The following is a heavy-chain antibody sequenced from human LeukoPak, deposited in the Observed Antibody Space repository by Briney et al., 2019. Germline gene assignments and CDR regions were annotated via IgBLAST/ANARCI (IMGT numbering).Heavy chain of an antibody. D-gene: IGHD5-18*01. CDR1: GFTFSTYE. CDR2: IFSGGNT. J-gene: IGHJ4*02. Sequence: GGSLRLSCAASGFTFSTYEMNWVRQAPGKGLEWVSVIFSGGNTYYADSVKGRFTISRDNSKNTVYLQMNSLRAEDTAVYYCARGDWGYTYGYTIWGQGTLVTVSS. CDR3: ARGDWGYTYGYTI. V-gene: IGHV3-53*01.